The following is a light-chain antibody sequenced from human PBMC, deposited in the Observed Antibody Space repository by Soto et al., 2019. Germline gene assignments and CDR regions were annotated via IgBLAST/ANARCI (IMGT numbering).Light chain of an antibody. CDR2: GDN. CDR1: TSNIGAHYD. V-gene: IGLV1-40*01. J-gene: IGLJ1*01. CDR3: QSYDIGLHNYV. Sequence: QSVLTQPPSVSAAPGQRVSISCTGSTSNIGAHYDVHWYQHLPATAPKLLIYGDNNRPSGVPDRFSASKSGTSASLAITRLQAENEADYYGQSYDIGLHNYVFGTGTKVT.